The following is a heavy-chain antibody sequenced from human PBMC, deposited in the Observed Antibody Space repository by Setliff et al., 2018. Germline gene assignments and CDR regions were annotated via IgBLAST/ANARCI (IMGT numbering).Heavy chain of an antibody. CDR1: GYTFTSYD. CDR2: MNPNSGNT. D-gene: IGHD3-3*01. V-gene: IGHV1-8*02. CDR3: ARGGGTIFGVAANWFDP. Sequence: ASVKVSCKASGYTFTSYDINWVRQATGQGLEWMGWMNPNSGNTGYAQKFQGRVTMTRNTSISTAYMELSSLRSEDTAVYYCARGGGTIFGVAANWFDPWGQGTLVTVLL. J-gene: IGHJ5*02.